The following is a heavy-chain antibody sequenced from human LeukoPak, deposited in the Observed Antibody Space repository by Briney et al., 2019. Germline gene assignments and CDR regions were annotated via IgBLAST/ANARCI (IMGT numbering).Heavy chain of an antibody. V-gene: IGHV1-46*01. Sequence: ASVTVSCKASGYTFTSYYMHWVRQTPGQGLEWMGIINPSGGSTSYAQKFQGRVTMTMDTSTGTVYMELSSLRSEDTAVYYFARARGSWGQPLDYWGQGTLVTVSS. CDR2: INPSGGST. CDR3: ARARGSWGQPLDY. D-gene: IGHD6-13*01. CDR1: GYTFTSYY. J-gene: IGHJ4*02.